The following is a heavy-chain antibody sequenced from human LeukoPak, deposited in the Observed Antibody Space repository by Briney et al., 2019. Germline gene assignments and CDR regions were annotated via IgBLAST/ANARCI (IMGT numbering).Heavy chain of an antibody. V-gene: IGHV3-48*03. CDR1: GFTLSSYE. Sequence: GGSLRLSCAASGFTLSSYEMNWVRQAPGKGLEWVSYISSSGSTIYYADSVKGRFTISRDNAKNSLYLQMNSLRAEDTAVYYCARDLDPSRAFDIWGQGTMVTVSS. J-gene: IGHJ3*02. CDR2: ISSSGSTI. D-gene: IGHD3-9*01. CDR3: ARDLDPSRAFDI.